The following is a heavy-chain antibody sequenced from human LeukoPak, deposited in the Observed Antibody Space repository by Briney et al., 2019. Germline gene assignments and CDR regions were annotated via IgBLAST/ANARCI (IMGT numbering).Heavy chain of an antibody. V-gene: IGHV4-61*02. J-gene: IGHJ4*02. CDR2: IYTSGST. CDR1: GGSISSGSYY. CDR3: AREGFGSFDY. Sequence: SETLSLTCTVSGGSISSGSYYWSWIRQPAGKGLEWIGRIYTSGSTNYNPSLKSRVTISVDTSKNQFSLKLSSVTAADTAVYYCAREGFGSFDYWGQGTLVTVSS. D-gene: IGHD3-10*01.